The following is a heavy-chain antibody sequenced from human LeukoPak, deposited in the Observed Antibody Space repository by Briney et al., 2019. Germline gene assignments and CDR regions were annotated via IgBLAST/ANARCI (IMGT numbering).Heavy chain of an antibody. J-gene: IGHJ6*03. V-gene: IGHV3-30*01. CDR2: ISYDGSNK. D-gene: IGHD3-10*01. Sequence: GRSLRLPCAASGFTFSSCAMHWVRQVPGKGLEWVAVISYDGSNKYYADSVKGRFTISRDTSETTLYLQMDSLRAEDTAVYYCARDPALSGGYYMDVWGKGTTVTVSS. CDR1: GFTFSSCA. CDR3: ARDPALSGGYYMDV.